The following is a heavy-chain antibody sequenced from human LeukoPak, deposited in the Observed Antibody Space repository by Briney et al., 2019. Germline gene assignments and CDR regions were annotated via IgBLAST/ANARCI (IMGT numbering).Heavy chain of an antibody. CDR1: GGSLRNYY. CDR2: MYYRGRT. CDR3: AIPREGLRNLRAFDY. D-gene: IGHD5-12*01. J-gene: IGHJ4*02. V-gene: IGHV4-59*12. Sequence: SETLSLSCTVSGGSLRNYYWSWIRQPPGKGLEWIGYMYYRGRTNYNPSLKSRVTILVDTSKNQFSLKLSSVTAADTAVYYCAIPREGLRNLRAFDYWGQGTLVTVSS.